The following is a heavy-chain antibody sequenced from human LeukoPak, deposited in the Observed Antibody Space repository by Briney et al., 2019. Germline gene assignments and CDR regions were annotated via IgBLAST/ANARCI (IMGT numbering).Heavy chain of an antibody. V-gene: IGHV5-51*01. CDR3: ARLGAWDYYYGTESAVDWFDP. CDR2: IYPGDSDT. D-gene: IGHD3-10*01. CDR1: GYSFTSYW. Sequence: PGGSLRLSCKGSGYSFTSYWIGWVRQMPGKALEWMGIIYPGDSDTRYSPSFQGQVTISADKSISTAYLQWSSLKASDTAMYYCARLGAWDYYYGTESAVDWFDPWGQGTLVTVSS. J-gene: IGHJ5*02.